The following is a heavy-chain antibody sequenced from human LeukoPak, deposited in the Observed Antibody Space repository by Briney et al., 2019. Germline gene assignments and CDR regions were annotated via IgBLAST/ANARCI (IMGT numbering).Heavy chain of an antibody. V-gene: IGHV4-34*01. J-gene: IGHJ4*02. Sequence: SETLSLTCAVYGGSFSDYFWSWIRQPPGKGLEWMGEFTRFGRINYNPSLKRRITISVDTSKNHFSLQLSSVTAADTAVYFCAGIYGDYSDFDYWGQGTLVTVSS. CDR2: FTRFGRI. CDR3: AGIYGDYSDFDY. CDR1: GGSFSDYF. D-gene: IGHD4-17*01.